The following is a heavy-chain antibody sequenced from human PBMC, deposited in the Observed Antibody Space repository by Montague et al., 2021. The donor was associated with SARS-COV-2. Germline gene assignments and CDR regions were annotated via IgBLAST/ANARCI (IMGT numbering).Heavy chain of an antibody. J-gene: IGHJ6*02. Sequence: QSGAEVKKPGESLKISCKSSGHSFISYWIGWVRQMPGKGLEWMGIIYPGDSETRYSPSFQGQVTISADKSISTAYLQWSSLKASDTAMYYCVRLGGLRDYYYYGMDVWGQGTTVTVSS. V-gene: IGHV5-51*01. CDR2: IYPGDSET. D-gene: IGHD5-12*01. CDR3: VRLGGLRDYYYYGMDV. CDR1: GHSFISYW.